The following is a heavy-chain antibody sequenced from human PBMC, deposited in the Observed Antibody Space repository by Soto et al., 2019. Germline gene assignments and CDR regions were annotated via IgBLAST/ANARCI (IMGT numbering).Heavy chain of an antibody. J-gene: IGHJ4*02. CDR3: ARGLTSGDY. V-gene: IGHV1-46*01. CDR2: INPNGGST. Sequence: QVQLVQSGAEVKNPGASVKVSCKASGYTFTSFYIHWVRQAPGQGLEWMSIINPNGGSTNYAQNLPGRVTLTRDTSSNTGYMELSSLRSEDTAVYYCARGLTSGDYWGQGTLVTVSS. CDR1: GYTFTSFY.